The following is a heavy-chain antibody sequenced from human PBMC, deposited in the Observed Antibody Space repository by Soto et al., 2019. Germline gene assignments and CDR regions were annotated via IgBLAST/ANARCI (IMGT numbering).Heavy chain of an antibody. J-gene: IGHJ5*02. Sequence: SETLSLTCIVSGGSISEKYWNWVRQPPGKGPEWIGLIFANGHTDYNPSLKSRVTMSVDASKNQFPLRLTSMTAADTAVYYCVASLAASGLNWLDPWGRGTLVTVS. D-gene: IGHD6-13*01. CDR1: GGSISEKY. CDR2: IFANGHT. V-gene: IGHV4-4*07. CDR3: VASLAASGLNWLDP.